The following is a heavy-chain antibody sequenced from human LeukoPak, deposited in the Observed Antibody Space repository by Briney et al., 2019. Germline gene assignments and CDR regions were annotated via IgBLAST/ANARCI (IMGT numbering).Heavy chain of an antibody. D-gene: IGHD3-22*01. CDR1: GFTFSSYA. CDR3: AKGGSFYDSSGYADY. CDR2: ISGSGSST. Sequence: GGSLRLPCAASGFTFSSYAMSWVSQAPGKGLEWVAAISGSGSSTYYADSVKGRFAISRDNSKNTLSLQMNSLRAEDTPVYYCAKGGSFYDSSGYADYWGQGTLVTVSS. J-gene: IGHJ4*02. V-gene: IGHV3-23*01.